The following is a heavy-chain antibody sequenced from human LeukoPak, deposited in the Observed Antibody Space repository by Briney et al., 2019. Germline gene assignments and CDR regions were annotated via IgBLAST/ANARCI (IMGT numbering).Heavy chain of an antibody. J-gene: IGHJ4*02. CDR2: IKQDGSEK. CDR1: GFTPSGYW. D-gene: IGHD2-15*01. Sequence: PGRSLRLSCAASGFTPSGYWISWVRQAPEKGLEWVANIKQDGSEKYYVDSVKGRFTISRDNAKNSLYLQINSLRAEDTAVYYCARDGRLTPFEYWGQGTLVTVSS. CDR3: ARDGRLTPFEY. V-gene: IGHV3-7*01.